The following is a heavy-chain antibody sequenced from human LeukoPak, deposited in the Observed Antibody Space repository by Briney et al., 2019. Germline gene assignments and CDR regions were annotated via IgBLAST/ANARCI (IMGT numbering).Heavy chain of an antibody. J-gene: IGHJ6*02. CDR3: ARGAQWRSYNYGMNV. CDR1: GDSISSGSYY. CDR2: IYTSGKT. D-gene: IGHD6-19*01. V-gene: IGHV4-61*02. Sequence: PSETLSLTCTVSGDSISSGSYYWSWVRQPAGKGLEWIGRIYTSGKTNYNPSLKSRVTISVDTSRNQFSLKLSSVTAADTAVYFCARGAQWRSYNYGMNVWGQGTAVTVSS.